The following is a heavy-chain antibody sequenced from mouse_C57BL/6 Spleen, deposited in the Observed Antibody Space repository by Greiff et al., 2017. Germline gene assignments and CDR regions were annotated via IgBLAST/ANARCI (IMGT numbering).Heavy chain of an antibody. CDR3: GKSESQSTGAWFGY. J-gene: IGHJ3*01. D-gene: IGHD3-2*02. CDR1: GYSFTGYY. Sequence: EVQLQQSGPELVKPGASVKISCKASGYSFTGYYMNWVKQSPEKSLEWIGEINPRTGGTTYNQKFKAKATLTVDKSSSTAYMQLKILTSEDSAVYYCGKSESQSTGAWFGYWGKGTLVTVAA. CDR2: INPRTGGT. V-gene: IGHV1-42*01.